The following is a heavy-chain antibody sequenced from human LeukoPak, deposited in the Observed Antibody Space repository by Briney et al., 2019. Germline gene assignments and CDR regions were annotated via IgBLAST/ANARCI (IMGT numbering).Heavy chain of an antibody. D-gene: IGHD2-2*01. Sequence: GGSLRLFCAASGFTVSSNYMSWVRQAPGKGLEWVSVIYSGGSTYYADSVKGRFTISRDNSKNTLYLQMNSLRAEDTAVYYCAKVGAPIVVVPAASSLFDYWGQGTLVTVSS. V-gene: IGHV3-66*01. CDR3: AKVGAPIVVVPAASSLFDY. CDR2: IYSGGST. CDR1: GFTVSSNY. J-gene: IGHJ4*02.